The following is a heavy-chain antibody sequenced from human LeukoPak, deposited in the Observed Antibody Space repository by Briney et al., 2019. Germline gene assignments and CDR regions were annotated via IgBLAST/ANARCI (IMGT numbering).Heavy chain of an antibody. CDR2: IYVSGST. D-gene: IGHD6-13*01. V-gene: IGHV4-4*07. CDR1: GGSISGYY. J-gene: IGHJ6*02. Sequence: PSETLSLTCSVSGGSISGYYWTWIRQPAGKGLEWIGRIYVSGSTNYSPSLKSRVTMSLDTSTNQFSLNLSSVTAADTAVYYCARDRGTYSSSCAFLSRCYGMDVWGQGTTVTVSS. CDR3: ARDRGTYSSSCAFLSRCYGMDV.